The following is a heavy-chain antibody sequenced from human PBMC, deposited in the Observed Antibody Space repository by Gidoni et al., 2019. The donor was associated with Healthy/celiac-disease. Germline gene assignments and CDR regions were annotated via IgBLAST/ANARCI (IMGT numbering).Heavy chain of an antibody. CDR3: ASRGTIAGSLDY. D-gene: IGHD1-26*01. V-gene: IGHV4-39*01. Sequence: QLQLQESGPGLVQPSETLSLTCTVSGGSISSSSYYWGWIRQPPGKGLEWIGSIYYSGSTYYNPSLKSRVTISVETSKNQFSLKLSSVTAADTAVYYWASRGTIAGSLDYWGQGTLVTVSS. J-gene: IGHJ4*02. CDR1: GGSISSSSYY. CDR2: IYYSGST.